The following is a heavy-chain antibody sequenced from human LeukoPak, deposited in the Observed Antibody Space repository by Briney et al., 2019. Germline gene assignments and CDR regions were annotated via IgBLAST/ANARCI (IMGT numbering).Heavy chain of an antibody. CDR3: ARRARACTNGVCYAYYMDV. V-gene: IGHV5-51*01. J-gene: IGHJ6*03. D-gene: IGHD2-8*01. CDR2: IYPGDSDT. Sequence: GESLKISCQGSGYSFTSYWIGWVRQMPGKGLEWMGIIYPGDSDTRYSPSFQGQVTISADKSISTAYLQWSSLKASDTAMYYCARRARACTNGVCYAYYMDVWGKGTTVTVSS. CDR1: GYSFTSYW.